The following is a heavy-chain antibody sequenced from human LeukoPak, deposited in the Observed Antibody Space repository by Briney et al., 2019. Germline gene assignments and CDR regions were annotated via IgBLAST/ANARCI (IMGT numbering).Heavy chain of an antibody. CDR3: ARRRRSSENWFDP. CDR1: GYTLTKLS. D-gene: IGHD6-19*01. V-gene: IGHV1-24*01. CDR2: FDPENGET. Sequence: ASVKVSCKVSGYTLTKLSMHWVRQAPGKGLEWMGGFDPENGETVHAQKFQGRVSMTEDTSTDTAYMELSSLRSEDTAMYYCARRRRSSENWFDPWGQGTLVTVSS. J-gene: IGHJ5*02.